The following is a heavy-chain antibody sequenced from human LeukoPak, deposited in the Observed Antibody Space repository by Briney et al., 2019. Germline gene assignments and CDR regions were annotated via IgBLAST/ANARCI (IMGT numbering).Heavy chain of an antibody. D-gene: IGHD3-16*02. CDR3: ARDYYDYVWGSYRLFDY. V-gene: IGHV3-21*01. CDR1: GFTFSSYS. Sequence: KPGGSLRLSCAASGFTFSSYSMNWVRQAPGEGLEWVSSISSSSSYIYYADSVKGRFIISRDNAKNSLYLQMNSLRAEDTAVYYCARDYYDYVWGSYRLFDYWGQGTLVTVSS. CDR2: ISSSSSYI. J-gene: IGHJ4*02.